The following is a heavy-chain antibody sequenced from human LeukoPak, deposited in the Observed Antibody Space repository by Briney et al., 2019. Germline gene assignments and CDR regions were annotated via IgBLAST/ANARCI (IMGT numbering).Heavy chain of an antibody. CDR3: ARGQWLVSHWYFDL. V-gene: IGHV3-30*03. Sequence: PGRSLRLSCVVSGFIFSSFGMHWVRQAPGKGLEWVAFISYDGSNKYHADSVKGRFTISRDNSKNTLYLQMNSLRAEDTAVYYCARGQWLVSHWYFDLWGRGTLVTVSS. CDR1: GFIFSSFG. J-gene: IGHJ2*01. D-gene: IGHD6-19*01. CDR2: ISYDGSNK.